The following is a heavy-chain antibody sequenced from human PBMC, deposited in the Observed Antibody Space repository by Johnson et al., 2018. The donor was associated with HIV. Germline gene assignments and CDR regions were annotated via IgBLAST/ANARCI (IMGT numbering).Heavy chain of an antibody. CDR1: GFTFGDSA. CDR3: ARDPGLYYDIWVSSFDI. CDR2: LSYDGSNE. D-gene: IGHD3/OR15-3a*01. V-gene: IGHV3-30-3*01. J-gene: IGHJ3*02. Sequence: QVYLVESGGGVVQSGRSLRLSCAASGFTFGDSAIHWVRQAPGKGLEWVAVLSYDGSNEYYADSVKGRFTISRDNSKNTLYLQMNSLIAEDTAVYYCARDPGLYYDIWVSSFDIWGQGTMVTVSS.